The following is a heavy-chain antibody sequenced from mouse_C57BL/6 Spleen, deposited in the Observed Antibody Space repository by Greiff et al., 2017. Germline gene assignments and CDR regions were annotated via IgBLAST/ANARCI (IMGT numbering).Heavy chain of an antibody. CDR1: GYTFTSYG. CDR3: ARNYYGSSYWYFDV. CDR2: IYIGNGYT. Sequence: DVQLQESGAELVRPGSSVKMSCKTSGYTFTSYGINWVKQRPGQGLEWIGYIYIGNGYTEYNEKFKGKATLTSDTSSSTAYMQLSSLTSEDSAIYFCARNYYGSSYWYFDVWGTGTTVTVSS. J-gene: IGHJ1*03. V-gene: IGHV1-58*01. D-gene: IGHD1-1*01.